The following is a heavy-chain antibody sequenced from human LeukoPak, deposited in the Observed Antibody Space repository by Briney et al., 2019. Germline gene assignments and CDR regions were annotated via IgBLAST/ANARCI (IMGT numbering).Heavy chain of an antibody. D-gene: IGHD2-2*01. J-gene: IGHJ6*03. Sequence: ASVKVSCKASGYTFTSYGISWVRQAPGQGLEWMGWISAYNGNTNYAQKLQGRVTMTTDTSTSTAYMELRSLRSDDTAVYCCARVVVVVPALSYYYYMDVWGKGTTVTVSS. CDR3: ARVVVVVPALSYYYYMDV. CDR1: GYTFTSYG. CDR2: ISAYNGNT. V-gene: IGHV1-18*01.